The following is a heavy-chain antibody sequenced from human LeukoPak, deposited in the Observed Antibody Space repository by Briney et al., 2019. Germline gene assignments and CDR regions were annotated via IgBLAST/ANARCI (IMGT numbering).Heavy chain of an antibody. V-gene: IGHV4-39*01. CDR2: IYYSGST. Sequence: SETLSLTCTVSGGSISSSSYYWGWIRQPPGKGLEWIGSIYYSGSTYYNPSLKSRVTISVDTSKNQFSLKLSSVTAADTAVYYCARLFKNNWFDPWGQGTLVTVSS. CDR3: ARLFKNNWFDP. CDR1: GGSISSSSYY. J-gene: IGHJ5*02.